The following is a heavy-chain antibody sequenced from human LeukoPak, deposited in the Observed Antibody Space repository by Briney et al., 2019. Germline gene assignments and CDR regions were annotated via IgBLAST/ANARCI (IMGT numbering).Heavy chain of an antibody. V-gene: IGHV1-69*13. CDR1: GGTFSSYG. D-gene: IGHD6-13*01. CDR3: ARHWSPIAAAVDY. CDR2: IIPMFGTA. J-gene: IGHJ4*02. Sequence: ASVKVSCKASGGTFSSYGISWVRQAPGQRLEWMGGIIPMFGTANYAQKFQGRITTTADVSTRTAYMELSSLTAADTAVYYCARHWSPIAAAVDYWGQGTLVTVSS.